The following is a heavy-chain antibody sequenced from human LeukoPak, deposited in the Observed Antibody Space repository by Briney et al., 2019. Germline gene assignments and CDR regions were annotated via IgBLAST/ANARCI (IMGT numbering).Heavy chain of an antibody. Sequence: GGSLRLSCSASRFTFSNFNMHWVRQAPGKGLEWVAVISYDGSNKYYADSVKGRFTISRDNSKNTLYLQMNSLRTEDTAVYYCARYSSSSDAFDIWGQGTMVTVSS. CDR3: ARYSSSSDAFDI. D-gene: IGHD6-13*01. J-gene: IGHJ3*02. V-gene: IGHV3-30-3*01. CDR1: RFTFSNFN. CDR2: ISYDGSNK.